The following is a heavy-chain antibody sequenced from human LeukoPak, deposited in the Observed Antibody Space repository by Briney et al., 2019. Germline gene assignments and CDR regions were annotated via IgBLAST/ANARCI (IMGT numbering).Heavy chain of an antibody. CDR2: IYYSGST. CDR1: GGSISSYY. J-gene: IGHJ4*02. CDR3: ARRGGTMEHFDY. D-gene: IGHD3-10*01. Sequence: SETLSLTCTVSGGSISSYYWSWIRQPPGKGLEWIGYIYYSGSTNYNPSLKSRVTISVDTSKNQFSLKLSSVTAADTAVYYCARRGGTMEHFDYGGREPWSPSPQ. V-gene: IGHV4-59*01.